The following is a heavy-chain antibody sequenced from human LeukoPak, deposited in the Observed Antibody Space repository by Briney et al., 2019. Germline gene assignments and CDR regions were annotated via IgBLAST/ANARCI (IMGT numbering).Heavy chain of an antibody. D-gene: IGHD3-10*01. CDR3: ARDIVRGVTAGAFDI. CDR2: INPNSSGT. V-gene: IGHV1-2*02. CDR1: GYTFTGYY. Sequence: ASVKVSCKASGYTFTGYYMHWVRQAPGQGLEWMGWINPNSSGTNYAQKFQGRVTMTRDTSISTAYMELSRLRSDDTAVYYCARDIVRGVTAGAFDIWGQGTMVTVSS. J-gene: IGHJ3*02.